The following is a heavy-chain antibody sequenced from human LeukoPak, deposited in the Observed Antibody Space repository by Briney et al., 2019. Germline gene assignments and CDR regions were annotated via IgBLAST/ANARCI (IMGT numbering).Heavy chain of an antibody. Sequence: ASVKVSCKVSGSTLTDLFTFWVRQAPGEGLECMGGFDPEYGETIYAQKFQGRVTITRNTSISTAYMELSSLRSEDTAVYYCARGLFHNYDFWSGRHILFDYWGQGTLVTVSS. V-gene: IGHV1-24*01. D-gene: IGHD3-3*01. CDR3: ARGLFHNYDFWSGRHILFDY. CDR1: GSTLTDLF. J-gene: IGHJ4*02. CDR2: FDPEYGET.